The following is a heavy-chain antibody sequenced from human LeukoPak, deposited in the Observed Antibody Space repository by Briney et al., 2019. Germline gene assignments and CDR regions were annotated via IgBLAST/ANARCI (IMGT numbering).Heavy chain of an antibody. D-gene: IGHD4-17*01. CDR2: ISGGGETT. V-gene: IGHV3-23*01. CDR1: GFTFNNYA. Sequence: GGSLRLSCAASGFTFNNYAMNWVRQPPGKGLEWVSSISGGGETTYYADSAKGRFTISRDNSQNTLYLQMNSLRAEDTAVYYCARDYADYVGYFFFDYWGQGTLVTVSS. CDR3: ARDYADYVGYFFFDY. J-gene: IGHJ4*02.